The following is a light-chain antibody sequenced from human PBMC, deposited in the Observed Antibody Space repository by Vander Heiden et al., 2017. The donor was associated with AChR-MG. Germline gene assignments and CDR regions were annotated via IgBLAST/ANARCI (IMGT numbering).Light chain of an antibody. J-gene: IGKJ4*01. CDR1: HSINTW. CDR3: PHDKCYSELT. CDR2: QAS. Sequence: DIQLTQSPSTLSASVGDRVTITCRASHSINTWLAWYQQKLVKAPKLLIYQASSLESGVPSRFRDSGYGTEFTLTITSLHPDDFATYYCPHDKCYSELTFGGGTKVEIE. V-gene: IGKV1-5*03.